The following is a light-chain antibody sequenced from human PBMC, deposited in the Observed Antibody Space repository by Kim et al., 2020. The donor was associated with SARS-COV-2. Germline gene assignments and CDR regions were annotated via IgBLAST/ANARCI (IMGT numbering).Light chain of an antibody. CDR2: AAS. CDR3: QQLYNYPIT. J-gene: IGKJ5*01. V-gene: IGKV1-9*01. Sequence: ASVGERVTITCRASQGFSNYLAWYHQRPGKAPKLLIYAASTLQSGVPPRFSGSGSGTEFTLTISSLQAEDFGTYYCQQLYNYPITFGQGTRLEIK. CDR1: QGFSNY.